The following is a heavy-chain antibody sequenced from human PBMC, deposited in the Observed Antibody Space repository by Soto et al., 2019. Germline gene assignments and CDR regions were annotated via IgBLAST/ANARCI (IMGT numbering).Heavy chain of an antibody. Sequence: ASVKVSCKVSGYTLTELSMHWVRQAPGKGLEWMGGFDPEDGETIYAQKFQGRVTMTEDTSTDTAYMELSSLRSEDTAVYYCATIGYCSGGSCYNNWFDPWGQGTLVTVSS. J-gene: IGHJ5*02. CDR3: ATIGYCSGGSCYNNWFDP. CDR2: FDPEDGET. V-gene: IGHV1-24*01. CDR1: GYTLTELS. D-gene: IGHD2-15*01.